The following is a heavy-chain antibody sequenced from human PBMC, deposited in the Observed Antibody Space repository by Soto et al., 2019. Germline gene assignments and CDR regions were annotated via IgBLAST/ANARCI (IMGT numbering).Heavy chain of an antibody. Sequence: QVQLQESGPGLVKPSETLSLTCTVSGGSVSSGSYYWSWIRQPPGKGLEWIGYIYYSGSTNYNPSLKSRVTISVDTSKNHFSLKLSSVTAADTAVYYFAGYVAGGWFDPWGHGTLVTVSS. CDR3: AGYVAGGWFDP. CDR1: GGSVSSGSYY. D-gene: IGHD2-2*01. CDR2: IYYSGST. V-gene: IGHV4-61*01. J-gene: IGHJ5*02.